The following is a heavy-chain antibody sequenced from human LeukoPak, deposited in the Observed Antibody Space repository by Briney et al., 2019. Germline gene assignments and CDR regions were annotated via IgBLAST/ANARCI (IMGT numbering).Heavy chain of an antibody. D-gene: IGHD1-26*01. CDR2: IYPGDSDT. J-gene: IGHJ4*02. CDR1: GYSFTTYW. Sequence: GESLKISCKGSGYSFTTYWIGWVRQMPGKGLDRMGIIYPGDSDTRYSPSFQGQVTISADKSISTAYLQWSSLKASDTAMYYCARRRTVGSTGQFDYWGQGTLVTVSS. V-gene: IGHV5-51*01. CDR3: ARRRTVGSTGQFDY.